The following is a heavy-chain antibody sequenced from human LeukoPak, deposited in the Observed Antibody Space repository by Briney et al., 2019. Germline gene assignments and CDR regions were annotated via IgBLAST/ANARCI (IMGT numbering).Heavy chain of an antibody. D-gene: IGHD3-22*01. CDR2: IIPIFGTA. CDR1: GGTFSSYA. J-gene: IGHJ4*02. V-gene: IGHV1-69*01. CDR3: AREVRSDYDSSGYYPPDY. Sequence: GSSVKVSCKASGGTFSSYAISWVRQAPGQGLEWMGGIIPIFGTANYAQKFQGRVTITADESTSTAYMELSSLRSEDTAVYYCAREVRSDYDSSGYYPPDYWGQGTLVTVSS.